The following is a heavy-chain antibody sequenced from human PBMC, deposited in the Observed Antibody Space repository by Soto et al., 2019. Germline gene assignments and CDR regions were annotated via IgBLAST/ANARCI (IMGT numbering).Heavy chain of an antibody. Sequence: QVQLMESGGGVAQPGRSLRLSCAASGFTLSGSGMPWVRQAPGKGLEWVAVIWNDGSKKYYADSVKGRFTISRDNSKNSLFPQMNSLRVEATAVYYCARASIVVVVAAVDYWGQGTLVTVSS. D-gene: IGHD2-15*01. CDR1: GFTLSGSG. J-gene: IGHJ4*02. CDR2: IWNDGSKK. CDR3: ARASIVVVVAAVDY. V-gene: IGHV3-33*01.